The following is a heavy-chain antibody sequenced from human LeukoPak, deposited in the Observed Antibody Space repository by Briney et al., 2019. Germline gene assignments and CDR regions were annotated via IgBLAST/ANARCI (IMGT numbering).Heavy chain of an antibody. CDR3: AREIYGGNPERFDY. CDR1: GFSFSSYG. Sequence: GGSLRLSCEASGFSFSSYGLHWVRQAPGQGLEWMGWINPNSGGTNYAQKFQGRVTMTRDTSISTAYMELSRLRSDDTAVYYCAREIYGGNPERFDYWGQGTLVTVSS. CDR2: INPNSGGT. V-gene: IGHV1-2*02. J-gene: IGHJ4*02. D-gene: IGHD4-23*01.